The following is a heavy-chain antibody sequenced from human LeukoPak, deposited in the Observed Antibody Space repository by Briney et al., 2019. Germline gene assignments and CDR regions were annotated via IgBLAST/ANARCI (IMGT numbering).Heavy chain of an antibody. CDR2: ISWDGGNT. CDR3: AKAATTFRAFDY. Sequence: GGSLRLSCAASGFTFDDYTMHWVRQAPGKSLEWVSLISWDGGNTYYADSVKGRFTISRDNSKNSLYLQMNSLRTEDTALYYCAKAATTFRAFDYWGQGTLVTVSS. D-gene: IGHD5-12*01. CDR1: GFTFDDYT. J-gene: IGHJ4*02. V-gene: IGHV3-43*01.